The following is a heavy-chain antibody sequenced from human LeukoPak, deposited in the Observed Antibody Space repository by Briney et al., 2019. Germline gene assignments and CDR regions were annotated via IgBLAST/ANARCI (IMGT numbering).Heavy chain of an antibody. J-gene: IGHJ4*02. CDR1: GFIFRNYG. CDR2: ISASGATT. V-gene: IGHV3-23*01. Sequence: PGGSLRLSCAASGFIFRNYGMSWVRQAPGEGLECVSVISASGATTNYADSVRGRLTISRDNSKNTLYLQMNSLRADDTAVYYCAKALAAAGTGNYFDYWGQGTLVTVSS. CDR3: AKALAAAGTGNYFDY. D-gene: IGHD6-13*01.